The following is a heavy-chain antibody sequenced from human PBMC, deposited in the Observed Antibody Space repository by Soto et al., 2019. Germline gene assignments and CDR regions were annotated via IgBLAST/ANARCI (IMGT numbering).Heavy chain of an antibody. J-gene: IGHJ4*02. D-gene: IGHD6-6*01. Sequence: QVQLQESGPGLVKPSQTLSLTCTVSGGSINRDDYYWSWIRQPPGKGLEWIGHIYHSGRTNYNPSLESRLTISLDTSKNQFSLKLGSVSAADTAEYFCVGDRSNSPDYFDYWGQGTLVTVSS. V-gene: IGHV4-30-4*01. CDR1: GGSINRDDYY. CDR3: VGDRSNSPDYFDY. CDR2: IYHSGRT.